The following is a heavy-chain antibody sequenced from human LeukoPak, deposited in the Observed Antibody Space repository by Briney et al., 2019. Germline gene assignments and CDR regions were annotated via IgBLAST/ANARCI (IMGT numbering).Heavy chain of an antibody. CDR1: GYTFTSYD. J-gene: IGHJ2*01. Sequence: ASVKVSCKASGYTFTSYDINWVRQATGQGLEWMGWMNPNSGNTGYAQKFQGRVTMTRNTSISTAYMELSSLRSEDTAVYYCARGRGLLWFGGRYFDLWGRGTLVTVSS. V-gene: IGHV1-8*01. CDR3: ARGRGLLWFGGRYFDL. D-gene: IGHD3-10*01. CDR2: MNPNSGNT.